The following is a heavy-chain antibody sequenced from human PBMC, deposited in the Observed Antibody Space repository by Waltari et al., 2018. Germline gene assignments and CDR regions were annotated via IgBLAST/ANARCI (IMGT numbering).Heavy chain of an antibody. V-gene: IGHV4-30-2*01. CDR1: GGSISSGGYS. CDR2: IYHSGST. CDR3: ARDGGGRYDSSGYYDAFDI. J-gene: IGHJ3*02. Sequence: QLQLQESGSGLVKPSQTLSLTCAVSGGSISSGGYSWSWIRQPPGKGLEWIGYIYHSGSTYSNPSLKSRVTISVDRSKNQFSLKLSSVTAADTAVYYCARDGGGRYDSSGYYDAFDIWGQGTMVTVSS. D-gene: IGHD3-22*01.